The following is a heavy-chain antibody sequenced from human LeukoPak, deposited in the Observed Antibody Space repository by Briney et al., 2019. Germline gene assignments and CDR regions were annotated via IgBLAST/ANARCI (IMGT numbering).Heavy chain of an antibody. D-gene: IGHD1-14*01. CDR1: GGSFSGHY. J-gene: IGHJ6*03. CDR2: INHSGST. CDR3: ARDRKYYYHMDV. Sequence: SETLSLTCAVYGGSFSGHYWSWIRQPPGKGLEWIGEINHSGSTNYNPSLKSRVTISVDTSKNQFSLKLSSVTAADTAVYYCARDRKYYYHMDVWGKGTTVTVSS. V-gene: IGHV4-34*01.